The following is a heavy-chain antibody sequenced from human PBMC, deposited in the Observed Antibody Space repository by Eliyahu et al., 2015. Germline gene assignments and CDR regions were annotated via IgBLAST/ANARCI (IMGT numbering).Heavy chain of an antibody. CDR1: GFPFSSYS. D-gene: IGHD6-13*01. CDR3: ARDHRAGPRWYWFDS. CDR2: ISSSSSYI. Sequence: EVQLVESGGGLVKPGGSLRLSCAASGFPFSSYSXNWVRQAPGKGLEWVSXISSSSSYIYYADSVKGRFSISRDNAKNSLYLQMNSLRAEDTAVYYCARDHRAGPRWYWFDSWGQGTLVTVSS. J-gene: IGHJ5*01. V-gene: IGHV3-21*01.